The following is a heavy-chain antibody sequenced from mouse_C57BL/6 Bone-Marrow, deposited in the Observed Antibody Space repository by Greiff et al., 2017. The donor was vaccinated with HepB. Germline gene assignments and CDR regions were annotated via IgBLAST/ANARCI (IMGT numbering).Heavy chain of an antibody. V-gene: IGHV1-69*01. CDR2: IDPSDSYT. CDR3: ARKEGGYAMDY. Sequence: QVQLQQPGAELVMPGASVKLSCKASGYTFTSYWMHWVKQRPGQGLEWIGEIDPSDSYTNYNQKFKGKSTLTVDKSSSTAYMQLSSLTSEDSAVYYCARKEGGYAMDYWGQGTSATVSS. D-gene: IGHD3-3*01. J-gene: IGHJ4*01. CDR1: GYTFTSYW.